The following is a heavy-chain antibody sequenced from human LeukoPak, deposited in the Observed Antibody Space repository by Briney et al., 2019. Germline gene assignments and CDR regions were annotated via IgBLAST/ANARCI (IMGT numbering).Heavy chain of an antibody. V-gene: IGHV4-4*07. CDR3: AKYQRDYDSSDFDL. CDR1: GVSISSYY. Sequence: PSETLSLTCTVSGVSISSYYWSWIRQPAGKGLEWIGRIYTSGSTNYNPSLKSRVTISVDKSKNQFSLKLSSVTAADTAVYYCAKYQRDYDSSDFDLWGRGTLVTVSS. CDR2: IYTSGST. D-gene: IGHD3-22*01. J-gene: IGHJ2*01.